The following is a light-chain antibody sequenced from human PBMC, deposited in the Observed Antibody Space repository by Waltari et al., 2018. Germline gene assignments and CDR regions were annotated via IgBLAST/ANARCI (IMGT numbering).Light chain of an antibody. CDR3: QQYYRVPLT. J-gene: IGKJ4*01. CDR1: QRISSY. Sequence: DIQMTQSPSSLSASVGDRVTITCRASQRISSYLNWYQQKPGKAPKLLIYAASTLQSGVPSRFSGSGSGTDFTLTISCLQSEDFATYYCQQYYRVPLTFGGGTKIEIK. CDR2: AAS. V-gene: IGKV1-39*01.